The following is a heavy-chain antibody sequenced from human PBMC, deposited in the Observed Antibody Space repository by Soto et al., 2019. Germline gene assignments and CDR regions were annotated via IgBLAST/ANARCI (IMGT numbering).Heavy chain of an antibody. D-gene: IGHD6-19*01. CDR3: ARDLGSGWFYFDF. J-gene: IGHJ4*02. Sequence: QVQLVQSGAEVKKPGASVKVSCKASGYTFTGYYIHWVRQAPGQGLEWMGWINPNSGGTNFAQRFQGRVTMTTDTSITTAYMEMTRLISDDTAIYFCARDLGSGWFYFDFWGQGTLFTVSS. CDR2: INPNSGGT. V-gene: IGHV1-2*02. CDR1: GYTFTGYY.